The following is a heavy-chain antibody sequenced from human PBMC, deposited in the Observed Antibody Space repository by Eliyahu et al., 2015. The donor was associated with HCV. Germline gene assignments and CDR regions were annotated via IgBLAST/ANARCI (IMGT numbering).Heavy chain of an antibody. Sequence: EVQLVESGGGLVKPGGSLRLSCAASGFTFSNAWMNWVRQAPGKGVGWVGRIKSKTDGGTTDYAAPVKGRFTISRDDSKNTLYLQMNSLKTEDTAVYYCTSSSGWYEYFDLWGRGTLVTVSS. J-gene: IGHJ2*01. D-gene: IGHD6-19*01. CDR2: IKSKTDGGTT. CDR3: TSSSGWYEYFDL. V-gene: IGHV3-15*07. CDR1: GFTFSNAW.